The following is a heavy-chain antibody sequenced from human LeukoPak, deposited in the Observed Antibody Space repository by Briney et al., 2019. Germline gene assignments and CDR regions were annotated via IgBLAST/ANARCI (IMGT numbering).Heavy chain of an antibody. CDR2: IYHSGST. J-gene: IGHJ4*02. Sequence: MPSETLSLTCAVSGYSISSGYYWGWIRQPPGKGLEWIGSIYHSGSTYYNPSLKSRVTISVDTSKNQFSLKLSSVTAADTAVYYCARKIAVAGIIDYWDQGTLVIVSS. V-gene: IGHV4-38-2*01. CDR1: GYSISSGYY. CDR3: ARKIAVAGIIDY. D-gene: IGHD6-19*01.